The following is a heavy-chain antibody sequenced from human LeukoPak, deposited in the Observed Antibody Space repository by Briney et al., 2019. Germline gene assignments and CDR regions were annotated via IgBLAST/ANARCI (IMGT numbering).Heavy chain of an antibody. CDR3: AAMSLAF. D-gene: IGHD2-2*01. CDR2: ISHDGSKE. CDR1: GFTFNGAW. Sequence: GGSLTLSCAASGFTFNGAWMSWVRQVPGKGLQWVAAISHDGSKEYYVDSVKGRFTISRDNAIDSLFLQMNSLRAEDAALYYCAAMSLAFWGQGTLVTVSS. V-gene: IGHV3-7*01. J-gene: IGHJ4*02.